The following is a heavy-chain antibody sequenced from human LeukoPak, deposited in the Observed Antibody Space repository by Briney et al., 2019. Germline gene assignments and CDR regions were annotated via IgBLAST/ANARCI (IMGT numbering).Heavy chain of an antibody. CDR3: GRRDTGGNYFDY. CDR2: IYYTGKI. D-gene: IGHD2-8*02. V-gene: IGHV4-59*08. CDR1: GGSMKCQY. J-gene: IGHJ4*02. Sequence: SETLTPTCALSGGSMKCQYWGWTRHPPGKGRQWIGDIYYTGKINYNPSLKSRGTITLDTSKDHLSLNLTSVLAADTAMYYCGRRDTGGNYFDYSGQGILVTASS.